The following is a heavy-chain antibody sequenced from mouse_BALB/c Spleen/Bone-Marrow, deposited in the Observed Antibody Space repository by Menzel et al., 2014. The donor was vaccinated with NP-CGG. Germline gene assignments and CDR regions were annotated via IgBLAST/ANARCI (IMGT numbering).Heavy chain of an antibody. CDR2: ILPGSGST. J-gene: IGHJ3*01. CDR1: GYTFSSYW. CDR3: ARRGISWFAY. Sequence: VQLVESGAELMKPGASVKISCKATGYTFSSYWIEWVKQRPGHGLEWIGEILPGSGSTNYNEKFKGKATLTADTSSNTAYMQLSSLTSEDSAVYYCARRGISWFAYWGQGTLVTVSA. V-gene: IGHV1-9*01.